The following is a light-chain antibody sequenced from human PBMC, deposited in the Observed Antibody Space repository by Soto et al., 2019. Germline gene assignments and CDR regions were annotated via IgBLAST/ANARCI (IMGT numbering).Light chain of an antibody. Sequence: EVVLTQSPGTLSLSPGERATLSCRASEHVSNNYLAWYQQKPGQAPRLLIFGSSDRAAGIPDRFSGSGSGTDFTLTISRLEPEDFAVYYCQQYGSSPPYTFGQGTKLEIK. J-gene: IGKJ2*01. V-gene: IGKV3-20*01. CDR1: EHVSNNY. CDR3: QQYGSSPPYT. CDR2: GSS.